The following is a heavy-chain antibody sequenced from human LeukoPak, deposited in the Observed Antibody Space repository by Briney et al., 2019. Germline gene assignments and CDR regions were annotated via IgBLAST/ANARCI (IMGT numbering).Heavy chain of an antibody. CDR3: ARDWGGPRIDALDI. Sequence: GGSLRLSYAASGFTFSSYEMNWVRQAPGMGLEWVSYISSSGSTIYYADSVKGRLTISRDNAKNSLYLQMNSLRAEDTAVYYCARDWGGPRIDALDIWGQGTMVTVSS. V-gene: IGHV3-48*03. CDR1: GFTFSSYE. CDR2: ISSSGSTI. D-gene: IGHD3-16*01. J-gene: IGHJ3*02.